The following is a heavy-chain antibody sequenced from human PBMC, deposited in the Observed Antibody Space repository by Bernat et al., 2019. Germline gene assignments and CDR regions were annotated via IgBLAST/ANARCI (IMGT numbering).Heavy chain of an antibody. V-gene: IGHV3-30-3*01. CDR1: GFTFSSYA. CDR3: ASSIVVVVAAKEADY. D-gene: IGHD2-15*01. Sequence: VQLVESGGGLVKPGGSLRLSCAASGFTFSSYAMHWVRQAPGKGLEWVAVISYDGSNKYYADSVKGRFTISRDNSKNTLYLQMNSLRAEDTAVYYCASSIVVVVAAKEADYWGQGTLVTVSS. J-gene: IGHJ4*02. CDR2: ISYDGSNK.